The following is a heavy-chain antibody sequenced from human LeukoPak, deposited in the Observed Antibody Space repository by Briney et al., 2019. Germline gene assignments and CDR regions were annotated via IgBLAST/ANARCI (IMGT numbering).Heavy chain of an antibody. CDR2: IIHSGST. Sequence: PSETLSLTCAVNGGSFSGYYWTWIRQPPGKGLEWIGKIIHSGSTNYNPSLKSRVIISLDTSNNHFSLKLRSVTAADTAIYYCARGGKTIATAGTFGSWGQGTLVTVSS. V-gene: IGHV4-34*01. J-gene: IGHJ5*02. CDR3: ARGGKTIATAGTFGS. D-gene: IGHD6-13*01. CDR1: GGSFSGYY.